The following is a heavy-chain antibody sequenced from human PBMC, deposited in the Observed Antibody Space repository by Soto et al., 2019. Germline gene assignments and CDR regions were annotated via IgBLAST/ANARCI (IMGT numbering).Heavy chain of an antibody. CDR1: GVSINNAVYS. CDR2: IYQSGST. V-gene: IGHV4-30-2*01. J-gene: IGHJ4*02. D-gene: IGHD1-26*01. Sequence: PSETLSLTCAVSGVSINNAVYSWSWIRQPPGRGLEWIGYIYQSGSTTYNPSLKNRVTISTMSNNKFSLELSSVTAADTAVYYYTRGLFSGSSYSGSWYYFDSWGQGTMVTVSS. CDR3: TRGLFSGSSYSGSWYYFDS.